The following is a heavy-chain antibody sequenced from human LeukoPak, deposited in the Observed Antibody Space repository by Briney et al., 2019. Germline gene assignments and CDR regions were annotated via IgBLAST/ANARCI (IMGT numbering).Heavy chain of an antibody. CDR1: GASFNSDDQY. Sequence: SQTLSLTCTVSGASFNSDDQYWNWIRQSPGKGLEWIGSIHPSGMLYNNPSLESRVTMSRDTSKNQFSLNLNSVTAADTAVYYCARDNYGNWFDPWGQGTLVTVSS. V-gene: IGHV4-31*03. D-gene: IGHD3-10*01. CDR2: IHPSGML. J-gene: IGHJ5*02. CDR3: ARDNYGNWFDP.